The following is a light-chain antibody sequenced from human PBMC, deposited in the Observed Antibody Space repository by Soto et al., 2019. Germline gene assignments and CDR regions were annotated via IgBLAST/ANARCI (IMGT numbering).Light chain of an antibody. Sequence: QSALTQPPSASGSPGQSVTISCTGTSSDIGGYNHVSWYQQYPGKAPKSMIYEVTKRPSWVPDRFSGSKSGNTASLTVSGPQAEDEGDYYCSSYAGSNNFVFGGGTKLTVL. J-gene: IGLJ2*01. V-gene: IGLV2-8*01. CDR2: EVT. CDR3: SSYAGSNNFV. CDR1: SSDIGGYNH.